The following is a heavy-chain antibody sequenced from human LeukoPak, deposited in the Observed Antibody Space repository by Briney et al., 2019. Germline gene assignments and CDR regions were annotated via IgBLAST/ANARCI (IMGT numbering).Heavy chain of an antibody. Sequence: ASVKVSCKASGYTFTGYYMHWVRQAPGQGLEWMGWINPNSGGTNYAQKFQGRVTMTRDTSISTAYMELSRLRSDDTAVYYCARDFRGPSGSYSRDAFDIWGQGTMVTVSS. V-gene: IGHV1-2*02. CDR1: GYTFTGYY. CDR3: ARDFRGPSGSYSRDAFDI. D-gene: IGHD1-26*01. J-gene: IGHJ3*02. CDR2: INPNSGGT.